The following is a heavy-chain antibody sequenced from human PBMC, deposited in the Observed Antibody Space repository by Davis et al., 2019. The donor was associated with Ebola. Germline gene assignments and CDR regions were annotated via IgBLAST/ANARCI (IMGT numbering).Heavy chain of an antibody. J-gene: IGHJ5*02. CDR2: INSDGSST. D-gene: IGHD3-10*01. CDR3: AREGQLLWFGELLSAGGWFDP. Sequence: PGGSLRLSCAASGFTFSSYSMNWVRQAPGKGLVWVSRINSDGSSTSYADFVKGRFTLSRDNAKHSLYLQMNSLRDEDTAVYYCAREGQLLWFGELLSAGGWFDPWCQGTLVTVSS. V-gene: IGHV3-74*01. CDR1: GFTFSSYS.